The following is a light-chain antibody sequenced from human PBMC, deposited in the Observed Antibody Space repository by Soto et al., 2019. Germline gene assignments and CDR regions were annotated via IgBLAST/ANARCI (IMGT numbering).Light chain of an antibody. J-gene: IGKJ4*01. CDR1: ESVSNN. V-gene: IGKV3-15*01. CDR3: QQYNKWPLT. CDR2: GAS. Sequence: EIVLTQSPATLSVSQGERATLSCRASESVSNNLAWYQQKPGQAPRLLIFGASARATGIPARFSGSGSGTELTLTISSLQSEDLAVYYCQQYNKWPLTFGGGTKVEIK.